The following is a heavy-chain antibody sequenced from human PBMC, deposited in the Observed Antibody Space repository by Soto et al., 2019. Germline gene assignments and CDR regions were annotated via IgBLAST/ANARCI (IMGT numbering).Heavy chain of an antibody. CDR1: GGSISSYY. D-gene: IGHD6-19*01. V-gene: IGHV4-59*01. CDR3: ARSVAVPGAHIDY. J-gene: IGHJ4*02. Sequence: SETLSLTCTVSGGSISSYYWSWIRQPPGKGLEWIGYIYYSGSTNYNPSLKSRVTISVDTSKNQFSLKLSSVTAADTAVYYCARSVAVPGAHIDYWGQGTQVTVSS. CDR2: IYYSGST.